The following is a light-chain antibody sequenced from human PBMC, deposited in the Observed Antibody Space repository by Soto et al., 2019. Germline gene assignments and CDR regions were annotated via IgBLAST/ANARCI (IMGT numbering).Light chain of an antibody. CDR3: AAWDDSLSGRSYV. V-gene: IGLV1-47*01. J-gene: IGLJ1*01. Sequence: QSVLTQPPSASGTPGQRVTLSCSGGSSNIGSNYVYWYQQPPGTAPKLLIDRNNQRPSGVPDRFSGSKSGTSASLAISGLRSQDEADYYCAAWDDSLSGRSYVFGTGTKLTVL. CDR1: SSNIGSNY. CDR2: RNN.